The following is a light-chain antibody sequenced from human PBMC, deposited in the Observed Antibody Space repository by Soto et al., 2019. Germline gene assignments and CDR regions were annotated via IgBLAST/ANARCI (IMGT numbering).Light chain of an antibody. J-gene: IGKJ5*01. Sequence: DIVMTQSPLSLPVTPGEPASISCRSSQSLLHSNGYTYLDWYLQKPGQSPQLLIYDASNRATGIPDRFSGTGSETDFTLTISGLQSEDSAVYFCQQYNNWPFSFGQGTRLEI. CDR1: QSLLHSNGYTY. V-gene: IGKV2-28*01. CDR2: DAS. CDR3: QQYNNWPFS.